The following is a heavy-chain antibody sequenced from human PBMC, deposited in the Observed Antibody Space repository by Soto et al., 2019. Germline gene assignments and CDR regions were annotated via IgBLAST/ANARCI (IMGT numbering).Heavy chain of an antibody. Sequence: QVPLVQSGAEVKKPGSSVKVSCKASGGTFSSYTISWVRQAPGQGLEWMGRIIPILGIANYAQKFQGRVTITADKSTSTAYMELSSLRSEDTAVYYCASGSYPVGGIDWFDPWGQGTLVTVSS. V-gene: IGHV1-69*02. CDR2: IIPILGIA. CDR3: ASGSYPVGGIDWFDP. D-gene: IGHD1-26*01. J-gene: IGHJ5*02. CDR1: GGTFSSYT.